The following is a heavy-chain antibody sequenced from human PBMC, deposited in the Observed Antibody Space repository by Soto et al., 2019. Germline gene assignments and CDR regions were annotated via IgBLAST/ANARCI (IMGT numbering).Heavy chain of an antibody. CDR2: IYYSGST. J-gene: IGHJ3*02. CDR1: RYSIPIKS. CDR3: ARGLISGYYLYDDFDI. V-gene: IGHV4-59*01. Sequence: SETLALTFPFSRYSIPIKSERCARQPPGKGLEWIGYIYYSGSTNYNPSLKSRVTISVDTSKNQFSLKLSSVTAADTAVYYCARGLISGYYLYDDFDIWGQWTMVT. D-gene: IGHD3-22*01.